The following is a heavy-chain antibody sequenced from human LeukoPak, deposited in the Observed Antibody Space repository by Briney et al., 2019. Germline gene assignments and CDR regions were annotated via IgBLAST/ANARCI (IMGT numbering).Heavy chain of an antibody. Sequence: ASVKVSCKASEGTFSSYAISWVRQAPGQGLEWMGGIIPIFGTANYAQKFQGRVTITADESTSTAYMELSSLRSEDTAVYYCASGIPGIAAAGTSDYWGQGTLVTVSS. CDR3: ASGIPGIAAAGTSDY. CDR1: EGTFSSYA. D-gene: IGHD6-13*01. CDR2: IIPIFGTA. J-gene: IGHJ4*02. V-gene: IGHV1-69*13.